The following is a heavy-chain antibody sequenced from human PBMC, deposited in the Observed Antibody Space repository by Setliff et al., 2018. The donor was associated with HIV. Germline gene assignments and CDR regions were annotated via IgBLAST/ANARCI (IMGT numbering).Heavy chain of an antibody. V-gene: IGHV3-7*03. CDR2: IEQDGSGE. D-gene: IGHD6-13*01. CDR1: GFTFSDAW. J-gene: IGHJ4*02. Sequence: PGGSLRLSCAASGFTFSDAWMSWVRQAPGKGLEWVANIEQDGSGEYYVGSVKGRFTISRDNSKSSLFLQMDSLRAEDTAFYYCAALGYSSTWNYWGQGTLVTVSS. CDR3: AALGYSSTWNY.